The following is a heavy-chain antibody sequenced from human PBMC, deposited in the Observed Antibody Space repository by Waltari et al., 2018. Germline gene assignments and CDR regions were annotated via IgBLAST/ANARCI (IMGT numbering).Heavy chain of an antibody. CDR3: ARGRTTGTEILFDY. J-gene: IGHJ4*02. D-gene: IGHD1-1*01. CDR2: INHSGGT. Sequence: QVQLQQWGAGLLKPSETLSLTCAVYGGSFSGYYWSWIRQPPGKGLDWIGEINHSGGTNNNPTLKSRVTISVDTSKNQCSLKRSSVTAADTAVYYCARGRTTGTEILFDYWGQGTLGTVSS. CDR1: GGSFSGYY. V-gene: IGHV4-34*01.